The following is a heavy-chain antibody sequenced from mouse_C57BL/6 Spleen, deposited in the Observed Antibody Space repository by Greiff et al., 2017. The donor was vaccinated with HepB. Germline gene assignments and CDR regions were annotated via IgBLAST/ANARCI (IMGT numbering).Heavy chain of an antibody. CDR2: ISDGGSYT. V-gene: IGHV5-4*01. D-gene: IGHD1-1*01. CDR1: GFTFSSYA. CDR3: ARDLYYYGSSHGGIAY. Sequence: EVKLVESGGGLVKPGGSLKLSCAASGFTFSSYAMSWVRQTPEKRLEWVATISDGGSYTYYPDNVKGRFTISRDNAKNKLYLQMSHLKSEDTAMYYCARDLYYYGSSHGGIAYWGQGTLVTVSA. J-gene: IGHJ3*01.